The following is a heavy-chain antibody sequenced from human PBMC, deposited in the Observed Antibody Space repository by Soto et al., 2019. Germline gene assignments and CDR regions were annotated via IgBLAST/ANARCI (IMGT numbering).Heavy chain of an antibody. Sequence: PGGSLRLSCAASGFTFSSYGMHWVRQAPGKGLEWVAVIWYDGSNKYYADSVKGRFTISRDNSKNTLYLQMNSLRAEDTAVYYCAKNRSPDSGYDHHYWGQGTLVTVS. CDR2: IWYDGSNK. D-gene: IGHD5-12*01. CDR1: GFTFSSYG. CDR3: AKNRSPDSGYDHHY. J-gene: IGHJ4*02. V-gene: IGHV3-33*06.